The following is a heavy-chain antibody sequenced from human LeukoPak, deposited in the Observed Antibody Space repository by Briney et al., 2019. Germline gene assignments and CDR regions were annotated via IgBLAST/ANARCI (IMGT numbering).Heavy chain of an antibody. V-gene: IGHV3-23*01. Sequence: GGSLRLSCAASGFTFSSYAMSWVRQAPGKGLEWVSAISGSGGSTYYADPVKGRFTISRDNAKNSLYLQMNSLRAEDTAVYYCARERGRTTVTWFYFDYWGQGTLVTVSS. D-gene: IGHD4-17*01. CDR1: GFTFSSYA. CDR2: ISGSGGST. CDR3: ARERGRTTVTWFYFDY. J-gene: IGHJ4*02.